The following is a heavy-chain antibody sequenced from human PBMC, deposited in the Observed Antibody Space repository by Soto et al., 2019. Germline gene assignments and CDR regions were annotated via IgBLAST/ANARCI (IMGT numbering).Heavy chain of an antibody. Sequence: RYSPSLKSRLTITKDTSKNQVVLTMTNMDPVDTATYYCARIRGTPESGYFDYWGQGTLVTVSS. CDR3: ARIRGTPESGYFDY. J-gene: IGHJ4*02. V-gene: IGHV2-5*01.